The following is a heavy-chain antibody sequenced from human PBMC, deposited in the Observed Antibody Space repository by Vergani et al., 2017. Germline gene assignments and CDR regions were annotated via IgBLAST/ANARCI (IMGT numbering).Heavy chain of an antibody. D-gene: IGHD4-11*01. V-gene: IGHV4-34*01. Sequence: QVQLQQWGGGLLKPSETLSLTCVVTGGSFISYHWTWIRQSPGEGLEWVGDIDHTGRPDYNPSLKSRLTMSVDKSRNQFSLTLNSVTATDTAIYFCARVNTETNGHLYYYYYMDVWVEGTAVTDS. CDR1: GGSFISYH. CDR2: IDHTGRP. J-gene: IGHJ6*03. CDR3: ARVNTETNGHLYYYYYMDV.